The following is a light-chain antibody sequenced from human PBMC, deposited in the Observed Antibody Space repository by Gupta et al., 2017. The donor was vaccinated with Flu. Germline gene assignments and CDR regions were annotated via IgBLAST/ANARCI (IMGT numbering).Light chain of an antibody. CDR3: QQYGGSLPYT. CDR1: QGVTSTY. J-gene: IGKJ2*01. V-gene: IGKV3-20*01. CDR2: GAS. Sequence: EIVLTQSPGSLSLSPGERATLSYRASQGVTSTYFAWYQQKPGQAPRLLIYGASRRATGIPDRFSGSGSGTDFTLTISRREPEDFAVYYCQQYGGSLPYTFGQGTKLEIK.